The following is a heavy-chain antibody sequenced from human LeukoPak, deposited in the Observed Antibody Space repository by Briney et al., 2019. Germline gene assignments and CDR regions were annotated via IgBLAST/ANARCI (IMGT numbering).Heavy chain of an antibody. J-gene: IGHJ4*02. CDR3: TREMATITPRGY. V-gene: IGHV3-23*01. CDR1: GFTFSNYA. CDR2: ISGTSGRT. D-gene: IGHD5-24*01. Sequence: GGSLRLSCAASGFTFSNYAMDWVRQAPGKGLEWVSAISGTSGRTYYADSVKGRFTISRDNSKNTLYLQMNSLRAEDTAVYYCTREMATITPRGYWGQGTLVTVSS.